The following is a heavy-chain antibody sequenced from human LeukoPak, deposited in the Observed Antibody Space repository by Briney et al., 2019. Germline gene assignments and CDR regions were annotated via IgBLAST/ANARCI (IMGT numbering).Heavy chain of an antibody. CDR2: INHSGST. D-gene: IGHD3-3*01. Sequence: SETLSLTCAVYGGSFSGYYWSWIRQPPGKGLEWIGEINHSGSTNYNPSLKSRVTISVDTSKNQFSLKLSSVTAADTAVYYCARFPDITIFGVGFYYYMDVWGKGTTVTVSS. CDR3: ARFPDITIFGVGFYYYMDV. CDR1: GGSFSGYY. J-gene: IGHJ6*03. V-gene: IGHV4-34*01.